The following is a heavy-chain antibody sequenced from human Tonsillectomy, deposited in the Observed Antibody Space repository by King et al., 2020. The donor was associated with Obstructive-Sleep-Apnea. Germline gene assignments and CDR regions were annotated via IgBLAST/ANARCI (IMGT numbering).Heavy chain of an antibody. CDR3: ARGFTARLDDAFDI. CDR1: GGTFSHFA. J-gene: IGHJ3*02. Sequence: VQLVESGAEVKKPGSSVKVSCKASGGTFSHFAIAWVRQAPGQGLEWMGGIVPSFGSGKYAQNFQGRVTITAAQVTRTVYMELTNLRSEDTAMYFCARGFTARLDDAFDIWGQGTMVIVSS. V-gene: IGHV1-69*01. D-gene: IGHD6-6*01. CDR2: IVPSFGSG.